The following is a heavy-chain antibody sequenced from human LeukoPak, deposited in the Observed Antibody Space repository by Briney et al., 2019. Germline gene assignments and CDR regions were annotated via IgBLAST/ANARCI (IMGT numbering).Heavy chain of an antibody. D-gene: IGHD4-17*01. Sequence: ASVKVSCKASGGTFSSYAISWVRQAPGQGPEWMGWISAYNGNTNYAQKLQGRVTMTTDTSTSTAYMELRSLRSDDTAVYYCARGSGDGDYAFGYNYDGMDVWGQGTTVTVSS. CDR3: ARGSGDGDYAFGYNYDGMDV. CDR1: GGTFSSYA. V-gene: IGHV1-18*01. CDR2: ISAYNGNT. J-gene: IGHJ6*02.